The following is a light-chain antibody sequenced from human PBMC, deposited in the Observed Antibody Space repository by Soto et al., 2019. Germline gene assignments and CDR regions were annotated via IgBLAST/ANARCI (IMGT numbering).Light chain of an antibody. J-gene: IGLJ1*01. Sequence: QSVLTRPPSVSGAPGQRVTISCTGSSSKIGAGYDVHWYQQLPGTAPKLLIYGNSNRPSGVPDRFSGSKSGTSASLAITGLQAEDEADYYCQSYDSSLSGLVFGTGTKVTVL. V-gene: IGLV1-40*01. CDR2: GNS. CDR3: QSYDSSLSGLV. CDR1: SSKIGAGYD.